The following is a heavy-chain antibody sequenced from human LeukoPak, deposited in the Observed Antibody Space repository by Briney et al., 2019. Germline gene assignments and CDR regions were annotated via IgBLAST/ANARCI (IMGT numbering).Heavy chain of an antibody. Sequence: GASVKVSCKASGYTFTSYGISWVRHAPGQGLEWMGWISAYNGNTNYAQKLQGRVTMTTDTSTSTAYMKLRSLRSDDTAVYYCARPMIRDVVVPAATWFDPWGQGTLVTVSS. V-gene: IGHV1-18*01. CDR2: ISAYNGNT. CDR3: ARPMIRDVVVPAATWFDP. D-gene: IGHD2-2*01. J-gene: IGHJ5*02. CDR1: GYTFTSYG.